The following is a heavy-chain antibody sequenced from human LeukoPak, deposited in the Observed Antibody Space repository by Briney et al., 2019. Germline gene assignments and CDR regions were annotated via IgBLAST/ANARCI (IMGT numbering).Heavy chain of an antibody. CDR2: ISSTSSYI. V-gene: IGHV3-21*01. CDR3: ARALYNRGWYPDYFDS. CDR1: GFSFSSLT. Sequence: GGSLRLSCEASGFSFSSLTMTWVRQAPGKGLEWVSSISSTSSYINYADSVKGRFTISRDNAKNSLYLQMSSLRAEDTAIYYCARALYNRGWYPDYFDSWGQGTLVTVSA. J-gene: IGHJ4*02. D-gene: IGHD6-19*01.